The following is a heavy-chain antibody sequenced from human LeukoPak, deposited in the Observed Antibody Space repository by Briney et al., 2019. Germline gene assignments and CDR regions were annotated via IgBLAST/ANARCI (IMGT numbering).Heavy chain of an antibody. CDR1: GGSVSGHY. D-gene: IGHD6-19*01. Sequence: SETLSLTRAVSGGSVSGHYWDWIRQPPGKGLEWIGYIYASGGANYDPSLKSRVTISLDSSENRFSLKLTSVTAADTAVYYCAREAPGGSGWTYFDYWGQGSLVTVSS. CDR3: AREAPGGSGWTYFDY. J-gene: IGHJ4*02. CDR2: IYASGGA. V-gene: IGHV4-59*02.